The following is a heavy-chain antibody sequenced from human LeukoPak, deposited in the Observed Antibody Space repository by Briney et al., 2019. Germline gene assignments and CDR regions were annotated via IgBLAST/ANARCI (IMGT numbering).Heavy chain of an antibody. Sequence: GGSLRLSCAASGFTLSSYWMHWVRQAPGKGLVWVSRINTDGSSTSYADSVKGRSTISRDNAKNTLYLQMNSLRAEDTAVYYCARWGFGDDFDYWGQGTLVTVSS. CDR2: INTDGSST. CDR1: GFTLSSYW. D-gene: IGHD3-10*01. J-gene: IGHJ4*02. CDR3: ARWGFGDDFDY. V-gene: IGHV3-74*01.